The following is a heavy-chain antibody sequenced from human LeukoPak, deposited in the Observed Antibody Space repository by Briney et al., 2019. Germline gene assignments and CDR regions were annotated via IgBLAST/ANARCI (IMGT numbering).Heavy chain of an antibody. D-gene: IGHD2-8*01. Sequence: GGSLRLSCAASGFTFSNYWMSWVRQAPGKGLEWVANIKQDGSETYYVDSVRGRFTISRDNAKNSLFLQMNSLTAEDTAVYYCARKGGTRGPLNYWGQGTLVTVSS. J-gene: IGHJ4*02. CDR1: GFTFSNYW. CDR3: ARKGGTRGPLNY. CDR2: IKQDGSET. V-gene: IGHV3-7*01.